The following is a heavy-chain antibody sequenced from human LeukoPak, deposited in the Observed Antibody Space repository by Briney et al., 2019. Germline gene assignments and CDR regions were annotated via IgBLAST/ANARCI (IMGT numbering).Heavy chain of an antibody. Sequence: SQTLSLTCTVSGVSVNSYYWSWIRQPAGKGLEWIGHIYASGSNDYNPSLKSRVTMSLDMAKNQFSLKLTSVTAADTAVYYCARGVLLWFGELSRDYYYGMDVWGQGTTVTVSS. V-gene: IGHV4-4*07. CDR3: ARGVLLWFGELSRDYYYGMDV. D-gene: IGHD3-10*01. CDR2: IYASGSN. J-gene: IGHJ6*02. CDR1: GVSVNSYY.